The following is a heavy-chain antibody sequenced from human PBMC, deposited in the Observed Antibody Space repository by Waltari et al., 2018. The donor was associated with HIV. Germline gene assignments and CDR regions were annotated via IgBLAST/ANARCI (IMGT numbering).Heavy chain of an antibody. CDR3: ARIHDYGGNPWDGFGL. J-gene: IGHJ3*01. CDR1: GFTFSQFS. V-gene: IGHV3-48*02. Sequence: EVQLVESGGGLVQPGGSLRLSCAASGFTFSQFSMNWVHQAPGKGLEWISYISRSRTTIYYADSVKGRFTISGDNAKNSLHLQMSSLRDADTAVYYCARIHDYGGNPWDGFGLWGQGTMVTVSS. D-gene: IGHD4-17*01. CDR2: ISRSRTTI.